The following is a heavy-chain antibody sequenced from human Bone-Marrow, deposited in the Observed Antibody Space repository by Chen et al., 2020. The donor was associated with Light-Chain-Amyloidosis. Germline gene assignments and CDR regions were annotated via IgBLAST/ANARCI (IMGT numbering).Heavy chain of an antibody. D-gene: IGHD1-1*01. CDR1: GAPASRGGFY. CDR2: IYTSGST. J-gene: IGHJ6*02. V-gene: IGHV4-31*03. Sequence: QVHLQESGPGLVKPSQTLSLICSVSGAPASRGGFYWSWIRQHPGKGLGWIGHIYTSGSTTYSPALKSRITLSIDSSKNQVSLKMSSVTAADTAVYYCAGGLTTGTAKAVFCQVARDVWGQGSTVTVSS. CDR3: AGGLTTGTAKAVFCQVARDV.